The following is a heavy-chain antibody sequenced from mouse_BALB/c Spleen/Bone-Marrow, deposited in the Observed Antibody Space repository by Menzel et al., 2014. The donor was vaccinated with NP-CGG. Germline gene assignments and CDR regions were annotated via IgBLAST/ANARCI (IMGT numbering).Heavy chain of an antibody. D-gene: IGHD2-10*02. Sequence: QVHVKQSGAELAKPGASVKMSCKASGYTFTSYWMHWVKQRPGQGLEWIGYINSSTGYTEYNQKFKDKATLTADKSSSTAYMQLSSLTSEDSAVYYCARMGVWGWGQGTSVTVSS. CDR1: GYTFTSYW. V-gene: IGHV1-7*01. CDR2: INSSTGYT. J-gene: IGHJ4*01. CDR3: ARMGVWG.